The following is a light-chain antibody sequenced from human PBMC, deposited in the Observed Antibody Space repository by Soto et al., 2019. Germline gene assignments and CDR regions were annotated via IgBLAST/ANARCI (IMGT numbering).Light chain of an antibody. J-gene: IGKJ4*01. CDR1: QSVGTY. CDR3: QQRTNWPPLT. CDR2: DAS. V-gene: IGKV3-11*01. Sequence: EIVLTQSPATLSLSPGERATLSCRASQSVGTYLAWYQQKPGQAPRLLIYDASNRATGIPARFSGSGSGTDFTLPISGLEPEDFAVYCCQQRTNWPPLTFGGGTKVEIK.